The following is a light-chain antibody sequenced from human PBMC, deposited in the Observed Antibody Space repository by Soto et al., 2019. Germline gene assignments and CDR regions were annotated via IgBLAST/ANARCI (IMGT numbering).Light chain of an antibody. CDR1: QSISSW. CDR2: DAS. CDR3: HSRA. Sequence: DIQMTQSPSTLSASVGDRVTITCRASQSISSWLAWYQQKPGKAPKLLIYDASTFESGVPSRFSGSGSETEFTLTISRLQPDDFATYFCHSRAFGQGTRLEIK. J-gene: IGKJ5*01. V-gene: IGKV1-5*01.